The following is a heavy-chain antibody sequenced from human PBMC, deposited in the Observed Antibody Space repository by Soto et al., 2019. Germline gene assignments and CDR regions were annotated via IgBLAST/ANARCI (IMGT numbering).Heavy chain of an antibody. Sequence: SETLSLTCTVSGGSISRYYWSWIRQPPGKGLEWIGYIYYSGSTNYNPSLKSRVTISVDTSKNQFSLKLSSVTAADTAVYYCAATTVVTHTGYGLDVWAQRTTVPVSS. CDR3: AATTVVTHTGYGLDV. D-gene: IGHD4-17*01. V-gene: IGHV4-59*08. J-gene: IGHJ6*02. CDR2: IYYSGST. CDR1: GGSISRYY.